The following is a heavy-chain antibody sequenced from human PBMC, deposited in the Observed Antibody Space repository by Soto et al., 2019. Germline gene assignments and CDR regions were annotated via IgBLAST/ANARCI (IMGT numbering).Heavy chain of an antibody. CDR3: TRVFGSSWYQAFFDY. J-gene: IGHJ4*01. Sequence: GGSLRLSCAASGFIFSDHYMDWVRQAPGKGLEWVGRSRNKVNSYTTEYAASVKGRFTISRDDSKKSLFLQMNSLKTEDTAVYYCTRVFGSSWYQAFFDYWGHGTLVT. CDR2: SRNKVNSYTT. D-gene: IGHD6-13*01. CDR1: GFIFSDHY. V-gene: IGHV3-72*01.